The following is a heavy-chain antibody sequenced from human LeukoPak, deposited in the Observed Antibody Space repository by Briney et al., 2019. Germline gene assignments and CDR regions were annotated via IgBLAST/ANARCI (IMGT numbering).Heavy chain of an antibody. V-gene: IGHV4-59*11. CDR3: ASLAAWSSARAVVDY. J-gene: IGHJ4*02. CDR1: DDSFSSHY. D-gene: IGHD2-15*01. CDR2: ISYSGST. Sequence: SSETLSLTCTVSDDSFSSHYWTWIRQPPGKGLEWIGYISYSGSTNYNPSLKSRVTISVDTSKNQFSLKLSSVTAADTAVYYCASLAAWSSARAVVDYWGQGTLVTVSS.